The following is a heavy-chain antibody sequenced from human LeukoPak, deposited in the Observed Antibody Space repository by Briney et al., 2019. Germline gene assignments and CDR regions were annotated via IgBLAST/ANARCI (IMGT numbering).Heavy chain of an antibody. CDR1: GYIFTSYY. D-gene: IGHD3-16*01. V-gene: IGHV1-46*01. J-gene: IGHJ4*02. Sequence: ASVKVSCKTSGYIFTSYYTYWVRQAPGQGLEWMGFLNPSGGNTYHAQKFQGRVTMTWDTSTSTAYMELNSLTSEDTAVYFCARRWGEPSPLYHRGQGTLVTVSS. CDR2: LNPSGGNT. CDR3: ARRWGEPSPLYH.